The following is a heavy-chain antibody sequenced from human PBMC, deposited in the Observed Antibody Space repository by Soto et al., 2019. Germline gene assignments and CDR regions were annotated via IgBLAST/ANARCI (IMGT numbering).Heavy chain of an antibody. J-gene: IGHJ6*02. Sequence: EASVKVSCKASGFTFTSSAMQWVRQARGQRLEWIGWIVVGSGNTNYAQKFQERVTITRDMSTSTAYMELSSLRSEDTAVYYCAAVGEIQLWSHSLGYYYGMDVWGQGTTVTVSS. CDR2: IVVGSGNT. V-gene: IGHV1-58*02. CDR1: GFTFTSSA. CDR3: AAVGEIQLWSHSLGYYYGMDV. D-gene: IGHD5-18*01.